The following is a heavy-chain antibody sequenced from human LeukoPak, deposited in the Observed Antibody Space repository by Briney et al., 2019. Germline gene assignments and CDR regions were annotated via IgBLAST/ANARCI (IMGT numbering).Heavy chain of an antibody. J-gene: IGHJ4*02. Sequence: GASVKVSCKASGYTFTSYGISWVRQAPGQRPEWMGWINAVNGNTKYSQKFQGRVTITRDTSASTAYMELTSLTSADTAVYYCARGPRAAADDYWGQGTLVTVSS. CDR1: GYTFTSYG. CDR3: ARGPRAAADDY. V-gene: IGHV1-3*01. CDR2: INAVNGNT. D-gene: IGHD6-13*01.